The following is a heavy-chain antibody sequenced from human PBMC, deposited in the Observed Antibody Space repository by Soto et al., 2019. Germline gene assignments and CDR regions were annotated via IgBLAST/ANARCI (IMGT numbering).Heavy chain of an antibody. CDR2: IVPRFGSP. V-gene: IGHV1-69*06. CDR3: ARDRIQLRLGKYSFNGMDV. Sequence: QVQLVQSGAEMRKPGSSLRVSCKASGGTFSDYAFSWVRQAPGQGLEGMGGIVPRFGSPNYAQKFGGRVTITADTSSSTVYMALSSLRFDDTAVYFCARDRIQLRLGKYSFNGMDVGGQGTTIIVSS. J-gene: IGHJ6*02. D-gene: IGHD3-16*01. CDR1: GGTFSDYA.